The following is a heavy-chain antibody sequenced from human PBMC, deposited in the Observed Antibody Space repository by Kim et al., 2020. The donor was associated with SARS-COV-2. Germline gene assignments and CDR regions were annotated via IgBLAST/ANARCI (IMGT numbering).Heavy chain of an antibody. J-gene: IGHJ4*02. CDR1: GGSICSGGYY. V-gene: IGHV4-31*03. Sequence: SETLSLTCTVSGGSICSGGYYWSWIRQHPGKGLEWIGYIYYSGSTYYNPSLKSRVTISVDTSKNQFSLKLSSVTATDTAVYYCAVLLLWNLGGFDYWGQGTLVTVSS. CDR2: IYYSGST. CDR3: AVLLLWNLGGFDY. D-gene: IGHD3-10*01.